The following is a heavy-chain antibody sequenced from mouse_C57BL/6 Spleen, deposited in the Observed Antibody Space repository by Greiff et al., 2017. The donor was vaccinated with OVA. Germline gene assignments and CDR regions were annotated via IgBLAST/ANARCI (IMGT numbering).Heavy chain of an antibody. CDR3: ARGVYYDYEGDYFDY. Sequence: VQVVESGAELARPGASVKLSCKASGYTFTSYGISWVKQRTGQGLEWIGEIYPRSGNTYYNEKFKGKATLTADKSSSTAYMELRSLTSEDSAVYFCARGVYYDYEGDYFDYWGQGTTLTVSS. J-gene: IGHJ2*01. CDR2: IYPRSGNT. CDR1: GYTFTSYG. D-gene: IGHD2-4*01. V-gene: IGHV1-81*01.